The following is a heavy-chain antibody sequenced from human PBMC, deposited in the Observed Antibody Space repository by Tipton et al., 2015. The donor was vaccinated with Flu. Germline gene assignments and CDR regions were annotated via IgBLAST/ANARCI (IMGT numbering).Heavy chain of an antibody. D-gene: IGHD1-26*01. J-gene: IGHJ4*02. CDR1: GFAFGDYA. CDR3: SREEDGRSDY. Sequence: SLRLSCTASGFAFGDYAVAWVRQAPGKGLEWVGFIRREVYGGAPECAASLEGRFTISRDDSKNIAYLQMNGLRTEDTAVYYCSREEDGRSDYWGQGTLVTVSS. V-gene: IGHV3-49*04. CDR2: IRREVYGGAP.